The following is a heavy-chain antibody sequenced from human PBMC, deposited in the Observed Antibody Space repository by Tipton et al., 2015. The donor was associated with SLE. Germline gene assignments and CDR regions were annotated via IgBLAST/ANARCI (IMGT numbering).Heavy chain of an antibody. D-gene: IGHD6-6*01. V-gene: IGHV4-61*01. CDR2: IYYSGST. CDR3: ARSRNSSSSFDY. CDR1: GGSVSSGSYY. J-gene: IGHJ4*02. Sequence: LRLSCTVSGGSVSSGSYYWSWIRQPPGKGLEWIGYIYYSGSTNYNPSLKSRVTISVDTSKNQFSLKLSSVTAADTAVYYCARSRNSSSSFDYWGQGTLVTVSS.